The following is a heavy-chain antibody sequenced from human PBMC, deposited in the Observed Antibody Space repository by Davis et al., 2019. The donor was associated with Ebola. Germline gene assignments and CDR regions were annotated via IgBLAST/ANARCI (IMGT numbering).Heavy chain of an antibody. Sequence: PGGSLRLSCAASGFTFSSYGMHWVRQAPGKALERVAVISYDGSNNYYADSVKGRFTISRDNSKNTLYLQMNSLRAEDTAVYYCAKSATYSGYDGYYYYGMDVWGQGTTVTVSS. V-gene: IGHV3-30*18. CDR1: GFTFSSYG. CDR3: AKSATYSGYDGYYYYGMDV. CDR2: ISYDGSNN. D-gene: IGHD5-12*01. J-gene: IGHJ6*01.